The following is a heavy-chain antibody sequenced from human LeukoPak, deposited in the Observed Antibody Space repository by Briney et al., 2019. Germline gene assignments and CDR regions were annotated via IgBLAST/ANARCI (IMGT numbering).Heavy chain of an antibody. V-gene: IGHV1-2*02. J-gene: IGHJ6*03. CDR2: INPNSGGT. CDR3: ARDFLGYCSSTSCYGEGYYYMDV. CDR1: GYTFTGYY. D-gene: IGHD2-2*01. Sequence: ASVKVSCKASGYTFTGYYMHWVRQAPGQGLEWMGWINPNSGGTNYAQKFQGRVTMTRDTSISTAYVELSRLRSDDTAVYYCARDFLGYCSSTSCYGEGYYYMDVWGKGTTVTVSS.